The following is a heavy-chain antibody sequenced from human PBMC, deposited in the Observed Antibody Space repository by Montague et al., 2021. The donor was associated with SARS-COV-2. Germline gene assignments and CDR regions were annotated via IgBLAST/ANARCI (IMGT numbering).Heavy chain of an antibody. CDR3: ARVGVGTMVRGVIPAYYYYGMDV. CDR1: GGSISSGSYY. J-gene: IGHJ6*02. V-gene: IGHV4-61*02. D-gene: IGHD3-10*01. Sequence: TLSLTCTFSGGSISSGSYYWSWIRQPAGKGLEWIGRIYTSGSTNYNPSLKSRVTISVDTSKNQFSLKLSSVTAADTAVYYCARVGVGTMVRGVIPAYYYYGMDVWGQGTTVTVSS. CDR2: IYTSGST.